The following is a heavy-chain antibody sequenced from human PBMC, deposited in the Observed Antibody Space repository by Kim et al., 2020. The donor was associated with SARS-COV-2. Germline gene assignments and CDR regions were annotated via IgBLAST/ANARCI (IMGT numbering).Heavy chain of an antibody. J-gene: IGHJ3*02. CDR3: ARRRGYSYAPRGDAFDI. D-gene: IGHD5-18*01. CDR1: GYSFTSYW. V-gene: IGHV5-51*01. CDR2: IYPGDSDT. Sequence: GESLKISCKVSGYSFTSYWIGWVRQMPGKGLEWMGIIYPGDSDTRYSPSFQGQVTISADKSISTAYLQWSSLKASDTAMYYCARRRGYSYAPRGDAFDIWGQGTMVTVSS.